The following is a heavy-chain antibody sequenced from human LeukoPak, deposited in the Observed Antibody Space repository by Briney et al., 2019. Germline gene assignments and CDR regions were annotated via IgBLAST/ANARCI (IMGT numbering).Heavy chain of an antibody. Sequence: KPGGSLRLSCAASGFTFSNAWMSWVRQAPGKGLEWVGRIKSKTDGGTTDYAAPVKGRFTISRDDSKNTLYLQMNSLKTEDTAVYYCTTDSKKSSWYPTDASDIWGQGTMVTVSS. V-gene: IGHV3-15*01. CDR1: GFTFSNAW. CDR2: IKSKTDGGTT. CDR3: TTDSKKSSWYPTDASDI. D-gene: IGHD6-13*01. J-gene: IGHJ3*02.